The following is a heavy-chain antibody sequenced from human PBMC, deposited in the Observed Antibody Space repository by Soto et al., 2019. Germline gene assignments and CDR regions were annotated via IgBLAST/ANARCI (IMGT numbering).Heavy chain of an antibody. CDR2: ISSDGSNS. J-gene: IGHJ3*01. V-gene: IGHV3-30-3*01. CDR3: ARDRIQLWFCVGAFDV. Sequence: GGSLRLSCAASGFTFSSYIMHWVRQAPGKGLEWVAAISSDGSNSGSLDSVGGRFSISRDNSDNTLYLQMTSLSPEDSAVYFCARDRIQLWFCVGAFDVWGHGTMVTVSS. CDR1: GFTFSSYI. D-gene: IGHD5-18*01.